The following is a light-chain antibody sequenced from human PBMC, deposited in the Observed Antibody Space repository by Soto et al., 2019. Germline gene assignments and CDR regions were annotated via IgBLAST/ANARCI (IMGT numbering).Light chain of an antibody. CDR3: QQRSSWPRT. CDR1: QSVSSSY. Sequence: EIVLTQSPGTLSLSPGERATLSCRASQSVSSSYLAWYQQKPGQAPRLLIYGASSRATGIPDRFSGSGSGTDFTLTISRLDPEDFAVYYCQQRSSWPRTFGQGTKVDIK. V-gene: IGKV3D-20*02. J-gene: IGKJ2*02. CDR2: GAS.